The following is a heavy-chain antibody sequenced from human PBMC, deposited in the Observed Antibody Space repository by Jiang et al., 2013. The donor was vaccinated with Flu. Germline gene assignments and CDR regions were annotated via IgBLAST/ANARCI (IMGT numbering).Heavy chain of an antibody. Sequence: SGAEVKKPGSSVKVSCKASGGTFSSYAISWVRQAPGQGLEWMGGIIPIFGTANYAQKFQGRVTITADESTSTAYMELSSLRSEDTAVYYCARVTHCSSTSCYTDYYYGMDVWGQGTTVTVSS. CDR1: GGTFSSYA. D-gene: IGHD2-2*02. J-gene: IGHJ6*02. V-gene: IGHV1-69*01. CDR2: IIPIFGTA. CDR3: ARVTHCSSTSCYTDYYYGMDV.